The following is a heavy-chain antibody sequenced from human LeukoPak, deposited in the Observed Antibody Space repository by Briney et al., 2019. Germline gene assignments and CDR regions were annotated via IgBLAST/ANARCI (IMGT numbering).Heavy chain of an antibody. CDR1: GGSISSYY. Sequence: SETLSLTCTVSGGSISSYYWSWIRQPPGKGLEWIGYIYYSGSTNYNPSLKSRVTISVDTSKNQFSLKLNSVTTADTAVYYCARGYCSGGSCHSGRYYFDFWGRGTLVTVSS. CDR3: ARGYCSGGSCHSGRYYFDF. CDR2: IYYSGST. V-gene: IGHV4-59*01. J-gene: IGHJ2*01. D-gene: IGHD2-15*01.